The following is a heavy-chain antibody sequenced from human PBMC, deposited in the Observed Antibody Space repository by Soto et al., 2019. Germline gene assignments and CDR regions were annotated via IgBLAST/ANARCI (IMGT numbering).Heavy chain of an antibody. CDR3: AKTMTKLDY. Sequence: GSLRLTGSASGFTFSSYAMSWVRQAPGKGLEWVSAISGSGGSTYYADSVKGRFTISRDNSKNTLYLQMNSLRAEDTAVYYCAKTMTKLDYWGQGTLVTVYS. CDR1: GFTFSSYA. V-gene: IGHV3-23*01. CDR2: ISGSGGST. D-gene: IGHD3-22*01. J-gene: IGHJ4*02.